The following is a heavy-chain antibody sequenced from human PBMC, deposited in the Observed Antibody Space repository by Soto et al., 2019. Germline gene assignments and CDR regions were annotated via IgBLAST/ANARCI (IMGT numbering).Heavy chain of an antibody. J-gene: IGHJ6*02. Sequence: GGSLRLSCAASGFTFSSYGMHWVRQAPGKGLEWVAVIWYDGSNRYYADTVKGRFTISRDNSKNTLYLQMNSLRAEDTAVYYCARGNGNYGMDVWGQGTTVTVSS. CDR2: IWYDGSNR. D-gene: IGHD1-1*01. CDR3: ARGNGNYGMDV. CDR1: GFTFSSYG. V-gene: IGHV3-33*01.